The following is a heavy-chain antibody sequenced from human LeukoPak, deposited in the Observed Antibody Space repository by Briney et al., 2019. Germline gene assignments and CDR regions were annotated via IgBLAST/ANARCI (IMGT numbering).Heavy chain of an antibody. CDR2: ISSSGSTI. Sequence: GGSLRLSCAASGFTFTTYAMNWVRQAPGEGLEWVSYISSSGSTIYYADSVKGRFTISRDNAKNSLYLQMNSLRAEDTAVYYFAELGITRIGGVWGKGTTVTISS. J-gene: IGHJ6*04. CDR3: AELGITRIGGV. D-gene: IGHD3-10*02. V-gene: IGHV3-48*03. CDR1: GFTFTTYA.